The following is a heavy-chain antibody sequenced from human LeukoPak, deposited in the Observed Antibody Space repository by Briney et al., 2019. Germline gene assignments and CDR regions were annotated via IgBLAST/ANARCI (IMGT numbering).Heavy chain of an antibody. V-gene: IGHV1-69*05. CDR3: AREDSSGSSFDY. CDR1: GGTFSSYA. CDR2: IIPIFGTA. Sequence: ASVKVSCKASGGTFSSYAISWVRQAPGQGLEWMGRIIPIFGTANYAQKFQGRVTITTDESTSTAYMELSSLRSEDTAVYYCAREDSSGSSFDYWGQGTLVTVS. D-gene: IGHD3-22*01. J-gene: IGHJ4*02.